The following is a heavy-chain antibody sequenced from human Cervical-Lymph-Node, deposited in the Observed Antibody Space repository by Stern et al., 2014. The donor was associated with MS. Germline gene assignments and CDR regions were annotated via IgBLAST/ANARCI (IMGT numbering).Heavy chain of an antibody. CDR2: INPNSGGT. CDR3: ARADGDYGGYFDY. CDR1: GYTFTGYY. D-gene: IGHD4-17*01. V-gene: IGHV1-2*04. J-gene: IGHJ4*02. Sequence: QVQLVESGAEVKKPGASAKVSCKASGYTFTGYYMHWVRQAPGQGLEWMGWINPNSGGTNYAQKFQGWVTMTRDTSISTAYMELSRLRSDDTAVYYCARADGDYGGYFDYWGQGTLVTVSS.